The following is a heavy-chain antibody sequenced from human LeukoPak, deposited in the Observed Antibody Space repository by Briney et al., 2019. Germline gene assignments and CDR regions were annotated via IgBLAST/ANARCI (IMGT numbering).Heavy chain of an antibody. J-gene: IGHJ4*02. CDR3: ARDGRSTIFGVVRPPYFDY. D-gene: IGHD3-3*01. V-gene: IGHV1-18*01. CDR2: ISAYNGNT. Sequence: GASVKVSCKTSGYTFSSYGVSWVRQAPGQGLEWMGWISAYNGNTNYAQKLQGRVTMTTDTSTSTAYMELRSLGSDDTAVYYCARDGRSTIFGVVRPPYFDYWGQGTLVTVSS. CDR1: GYTFSSYG.